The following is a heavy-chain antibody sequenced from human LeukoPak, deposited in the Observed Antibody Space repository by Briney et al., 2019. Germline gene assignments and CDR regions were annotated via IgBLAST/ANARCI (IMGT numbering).Heavy chain of an antibody. CDR1: GFTFSSYS. CDR3: ARGEFGDYYYFYMDV. D-gene: IGHD2/OR15-2a*01. J-gene: IGHJ6*03. Sequence: GGSLRLSCAASGFTFSSYSMNWVRQAPGKGLEWVSSITSSNNYIYYGDSVKGRFTISRDDAKNSLFLQMNILRAENTATYYCARGEFGDYYYFYMDVWGKGTTVTVSS. CDR2: ITSSNNYI. V-gene: IGHV3-21*01.